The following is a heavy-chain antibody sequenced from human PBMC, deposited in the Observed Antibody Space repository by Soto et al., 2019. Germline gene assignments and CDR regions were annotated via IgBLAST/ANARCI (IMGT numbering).Heavy chain of an antibody. D-gene: IGHD2-2*01. J-gene: IGHJ6*02. CDR2: IYYSGST. V-gene: IGHV4-30-4*01. CDR1: GGSISSGDYY. Sequence: PSETLSLTCTVSGGSISSGDYYWSWIRQPPGKGLEWIGYIYYSGSTYYNPSLKSRVTISVDTSKNQFSLKLSSVTAADTAVYYCASTYQLLVPRDYYYYGMDVWGQGTTVTVSS. CDR3: ASTYQLLVPRDYYYYGMDV.